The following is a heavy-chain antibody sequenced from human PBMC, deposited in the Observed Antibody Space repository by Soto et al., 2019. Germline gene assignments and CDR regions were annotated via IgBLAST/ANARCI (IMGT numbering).Heavy chain of an antibody. V-gene: IGHV3-30-3*01. CDR2: ISYDGSNK. Sequence: PGGSLRLSCAASGFTFSSYAMHWVRQAPGKGLEWVAVISYDGSNKYYADSVKGRFTISRDNSKNTLYLQMNSLRAEDTAVYYCARDLGGNIVVVPAAIGNWFDPWGQGTLVTVS. J-gene: IGHJ5*02. D-gene: IGHD2-2*02. CDR1: GFTFSSYA. CDR3: ARDLGGNIVVVPAAIGNWFDP.